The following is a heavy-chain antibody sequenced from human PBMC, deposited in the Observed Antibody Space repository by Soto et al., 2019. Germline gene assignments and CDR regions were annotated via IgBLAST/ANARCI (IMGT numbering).Heavy chain of an antibody. D-gene: IGHD6-6*01. CDR2: IYHSGST. CDR1: GYSISSGYY. V-gene: IGHV4-38-2*01. CDR3: ASIAARPIGMDV. J-gene: IGHJ6*02. Sequence: SETLSLTCAVSGYSISSGYYWGWIRQPPGKGLEWIGSIYHSGSTYYNPSLKSRVTISVDTSKNQFSLKLSSVTAADTAVYYCASIAARPIGMDVWGQGTTVAVSS.